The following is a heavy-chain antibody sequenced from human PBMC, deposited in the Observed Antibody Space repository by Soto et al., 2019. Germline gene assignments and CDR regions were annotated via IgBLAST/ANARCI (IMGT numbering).Heavy chain of an antibody. J-gene: IGHJ4*02. CDR1: DYASREFR. Sequence: VKPGARGKRLGAPLRAPCRTLDYASREFRMNWGRQPPGQGLEWMGWVNPINGNTNYAQDFQGRVTMTRDASTKTVYMELSSLTSDDTSTVYCARENWHFDYWGQGTLITVSS. CDR2: VNPINGNT. CDR3: ARENWHFDY. V-gene: IGHV1-2*02.